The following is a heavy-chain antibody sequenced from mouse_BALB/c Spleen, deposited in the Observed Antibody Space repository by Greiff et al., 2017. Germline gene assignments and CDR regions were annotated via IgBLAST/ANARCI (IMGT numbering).Heavy chain of an antibody. CDR1: GDSITSGY. J-gene: IGHJ2*01. D-gene: IGHD4-1*01. Sequence: EVQLVESGPSLVKPSQTLSLTCSVTGDSITSGYWNWIRKFPGNKLEYMGYISYSGSTYYNPSLKSRISITRDTSKNQYYLQLNSVTTEDTATYYCARSPELGRGYFDYWGQGTTLTVSS. CDR3: ARSPELGRGYFDY. V-gene: IGHV3-8*02. CDR2: ISYSGST.